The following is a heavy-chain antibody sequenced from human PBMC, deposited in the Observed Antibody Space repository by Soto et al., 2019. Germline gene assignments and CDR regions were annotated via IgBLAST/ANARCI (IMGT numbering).Heavy chain of an antibody. V-gene: IGHV1-46*01. Sequence: ASVKVSCKASGYTFTSYYMHWVRQAPGQGLEWMGIINPSGGSTSYAQKFQGRVTMTRDTSTSTVYMELSSLRSEDTAVYYCARDRLRDSSGYAIDAFDIWGQGKMVTVSS. CDR2: INPSGGST. D-gene: IGHD3-22*01. CDR1: GYTFTSYY. CDR3: ARDRLRDSSGYAIDAFDI. J-gene: IGHJ3*02.